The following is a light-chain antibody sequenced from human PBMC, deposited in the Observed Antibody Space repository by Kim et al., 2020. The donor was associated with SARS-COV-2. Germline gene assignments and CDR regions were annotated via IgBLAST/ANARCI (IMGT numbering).Light chain of an antibody. CDR2: GKN. CDR3: HSRDTSVNHLVV. CDR1: SLRSYY. Sequence: LGQTVRITCQGDSLRSYYASWYQQKPGQAPVLVIYGKNDRPSGIPDRFSGSSSGNTASLTITGAQAEDEADYYCHSRDTSVNHLVVFGGGTQLTVL. J-gene: IGLJ2*01. V-gene: IGLV3-19*01.